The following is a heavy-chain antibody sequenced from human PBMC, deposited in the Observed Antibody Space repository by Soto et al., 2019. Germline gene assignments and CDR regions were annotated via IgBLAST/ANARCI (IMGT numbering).Heavy chain of an antibody. CDR2: ISGSGGST. Sequence: PGVSLRLSCAASGFTFSSYAMSWVRQAPGKGLEWVSAISGSGGSTYYADSVKGRFTISRDNSKNTLYLQMNSLRAEDTAVYYCAKDPYDSSGYSDYWGKGPLVTISS. D-gene: IGHD3-22*01. CDR3: AKDPYDSSGYSDY. CDR1: GFTFSSYA. V-gene: IGHV3-23*01. J-gene: IGHJ4*02.